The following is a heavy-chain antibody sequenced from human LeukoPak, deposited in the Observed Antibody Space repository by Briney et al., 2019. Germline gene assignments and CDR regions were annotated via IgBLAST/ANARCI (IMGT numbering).Heavy chain of an antibody. CDR1: GFTFSNYA. CDR3: ATDRLAYCGGDCYPGDY. CDR2: ISYDGSNK. J-gene: IGHJ4*02. Sequence: AGGSLRLSCAASGFTFSNYAMHWVRQAPGKGLEWVAVISYDGSNKYYADSVKGRFTISRDNSKNTLYLQMNSLRAEDTAVYYCATDRLAYCGGDCYPGDYWGQGTLVTVYS. V-gene: IGHV3-30*01. D-gene: IGHD2-21*02.